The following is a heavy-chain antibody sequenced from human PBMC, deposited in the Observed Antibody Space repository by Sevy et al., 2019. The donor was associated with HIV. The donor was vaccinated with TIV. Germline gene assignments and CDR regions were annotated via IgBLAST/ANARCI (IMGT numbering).Heavy chain of an antibody. CDR1: GGSITSLY. CDR3: AGENAWGRGYS. J-gene: IGHJ4*02. D-gene: IGHD1-26*01. Sequence: SETLSLTCTVSGGSITSLYWNWIRQPPGKGLEWIANIYYNGNFNYNPSLKSRVTLSLDTSKNQFSLRLGSVTAADTAMYYCAGENAWGRGYSWGQGTLVTVSS. V-gene: IGHV4-59*08. CDR2: IYYNGNF.